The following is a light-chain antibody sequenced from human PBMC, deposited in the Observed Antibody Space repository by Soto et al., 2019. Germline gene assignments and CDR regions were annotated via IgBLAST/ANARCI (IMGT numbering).Light chain of an antibody. CDR1: QSVSSY. V-gene: IGKV3-11*01. Sequence: IVLTHAPATLSFSPGEIATLSGRAIQSVSSYLAWYQQKSGQAPRLLIYDASNRATGIPARFSGSGSGTDFTLTISSLEPEDFAVYYCQQRSNWPAFGQGTRLEIK. CDR3: QQRSNWPA. J-gene: IGKJ5*01. CDR2: DAS.